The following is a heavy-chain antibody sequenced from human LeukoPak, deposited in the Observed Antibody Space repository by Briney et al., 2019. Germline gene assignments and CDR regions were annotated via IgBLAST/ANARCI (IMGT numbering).Heavy chain of an antibody. D-gene: IGHD3-3*01. Sequence: GGSLRLSCAASGFTFTNYAMSWVRQAPGKGLEWVSGIGGSATNTYYADSAKGRFTISRDNSKNNLYLQMNSLRAADTAGSYCAAGTSDFWMWGQGTLVTVSS. J-gene: IGHJ4*02. CDR2: IGGSATNT. CDR3: AAGTSDFWM. V-gene: IGHV3-23*01. CDR1: GFTFTNYA.